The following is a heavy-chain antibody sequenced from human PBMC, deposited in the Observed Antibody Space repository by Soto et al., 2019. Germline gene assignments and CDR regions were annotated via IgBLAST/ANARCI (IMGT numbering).Heavy chain of an antibody. Sequence: SETLSLTCTVSGGSISSGGYYWSWIRQHPGQGLEWIGYIYYSGSTYYNPSLKSRVTISVDTSKNQFSLKLSSVTAADTVVYYWARDTQGGGPLHYWGQGTLVTVS. CDR2: IYYSGST. J-gene: IGHJ4*02. V-gene: IGHV4-31*03. D-gene: IGHD2-15*01. CDR1: GGSISSGGYY. CDR3: ARDTQGGGPLHY.